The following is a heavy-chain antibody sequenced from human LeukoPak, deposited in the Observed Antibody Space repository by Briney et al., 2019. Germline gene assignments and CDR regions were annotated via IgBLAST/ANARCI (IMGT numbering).Heavy chain of an antibody. CDR3: AKESTVTPGNVNWFDT. V-gene: IGHV3-21*04. CDR2: ITSSGRYI. J-gene: IGHJ5*02. CDR1: GFTFSSYS. Sequence: GGSLRLSCAASGFTFSSYSMNWVRQAPGKGLEWVSSITSSGRYIYYADSVKGRFTISRDNSENSLYLQMNRLRAEDTAVYYCAKESTVTPGNVNWFDTWGQGTLVTVSS. D-gene: IGHD4-17*01.